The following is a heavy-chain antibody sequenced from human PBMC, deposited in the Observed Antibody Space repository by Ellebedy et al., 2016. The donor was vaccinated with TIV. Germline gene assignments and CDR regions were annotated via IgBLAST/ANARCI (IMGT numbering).Heavy chain of an antibody. D-gene: IGHD5-18*01. Sequence: GESLKISCAASGFTFSSYSMNWVRQAPGKVLEWVSYIGSSSSTIHYADSVKGRFTISRDNAKNSLYLQMNSLRDEDTAVYYCARDRGGYTYGNFDYWGQGTMVTVSS. J-gene: IGHJ4*02. CDR2: IGSSSSTI. CDR3: ARDRGGYTYGNFDY. CDR1: GFTFSSYS. V-gene: IGHV3-48*02.